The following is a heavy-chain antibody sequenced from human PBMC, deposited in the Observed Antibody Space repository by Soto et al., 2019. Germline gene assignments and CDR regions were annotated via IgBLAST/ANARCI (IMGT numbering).Heavy chain of an antibody. D-gene: IGHD6-19*01. CDR2: IWYDGNTK. Sequence: GGSLRLSCAASGFTFNTYGFSWVRQAPGKGLEWVAVIWYDGNTKYYADSVKGRFTISRDNLKNTLYLQMNSLTAEDTAVYYCARPLVAPVAGPYYYGMDVWGQGTTVTVSS. J-gene: IGHJ6*02. V-gene: IGHV3-33*01. CDR1: GFTFNTYG. CDR3: ARPLVAPVAGPYYYGMDV.